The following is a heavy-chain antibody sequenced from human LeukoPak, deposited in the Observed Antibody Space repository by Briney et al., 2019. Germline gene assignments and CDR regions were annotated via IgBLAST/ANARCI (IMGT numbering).Heavy chain of an antibody. CDR3: ARGFHYDFWSGSYYFDY. J-gene: IGHJ4*02. CDR1: GFTFSNYW. CDR2: ITNKPKSYNT. D-gene: IGHD3-3*01. Sequence: GGSLRLSCAAPGFTFSNYWMSWVRQAPGKGLEWVGRITNKPKSYNTEYAASVKGRFTISRDDSKNSLYLQMNSLKTEDTAVYYCARGFHYDFWSGSYYFDYWGQGTLVTVSS. V-gene: IGHV3-72*01.